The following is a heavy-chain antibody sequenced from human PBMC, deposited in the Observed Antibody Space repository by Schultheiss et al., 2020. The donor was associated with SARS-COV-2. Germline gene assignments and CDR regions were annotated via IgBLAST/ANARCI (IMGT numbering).Heavy chain of an antibody. CDR1: GFTFISYA. J-gene: IGHJ4*02. CDR2: ISYDGSNK. V-gene: IGHV3-30*07. Sequence: GGSLRLSCAASGFTFISYAMHWVRQAPGKGLEWVAVISYDGSNKYYADSVKGRFTISRDNAKNSLYLQMNSLRAEDTAVYYCARGWTVAVPLDYWGQGTLVTVSS. D-gene: IGHD6-19*01. CDR3: ARGWTVAVPLDY.